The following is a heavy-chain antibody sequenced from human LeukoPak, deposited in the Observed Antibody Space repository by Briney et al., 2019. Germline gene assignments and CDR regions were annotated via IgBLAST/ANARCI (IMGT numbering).Heavy chain of an antibody. J-gene: IGHJ5*02. CDR2: IIPIFGTA. CDR3: ARVGNSGYDGGWFDP. CDR1: GGTFSSYA. V-gene: IGHV1-69*13. Sequence: SVKVSCKASGGTFSSYAISWVRQAPGQGLEWMGGIIPIFGTANYAQKFQGRVTITADESTSTAYMELSSLRSEDTAVYYCARVGNSGYDGGWFDPWGQGTLVTVSS. D-gene: IGHD5-12*01.